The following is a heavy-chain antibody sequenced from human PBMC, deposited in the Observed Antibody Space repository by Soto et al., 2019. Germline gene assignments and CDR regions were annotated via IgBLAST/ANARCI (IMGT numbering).Heavy chain of an antibody. CDR3: EGYCSGGSCSSGGAFDI. CDR2: IYYSGST. J-gene: IGHJ3*02. V-gene: IGHV4-30-4*01. CDR1: GGSISSGNYY. Sequence: QVQLQESGPGLVKPSQTLSLTCTVSGGSISSGNYYWSWIRQPPGKGLEWIGYIYYSGSTYYNPSLKRRVTISVETSKTQSSLKLSSVTAADTAVYYCEGYCSGGSCSSGGAFDIWGQETMVTVSS. D-gene: IGHD2-15*01.